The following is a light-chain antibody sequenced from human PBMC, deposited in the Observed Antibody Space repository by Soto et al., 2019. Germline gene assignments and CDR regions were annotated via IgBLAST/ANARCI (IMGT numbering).Light chain of an antibody. CDR2: AAS. J-gene: IGKJ1*01. CDR1: QSVGRNY. V-gene: IGKV3-20*01. Sequence: EIVLTQFPGTLSLSPGERATLSCRASQSVGRNYVAWYQQKPGQAPRVIIYAASNRASGIPDRFSGSGSGSHITLTISRLEPEDFAVYSCQQYGTSPWAFGQGTKVEIK. CDR3: QQYGTSPWA.